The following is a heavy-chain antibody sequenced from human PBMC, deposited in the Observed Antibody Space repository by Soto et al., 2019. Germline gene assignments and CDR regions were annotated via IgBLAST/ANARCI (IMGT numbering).Heavy chain of an antibody. CDR1: GGSFSGYY. V-gene: IGHV4-59*01. CDR3: ARGVGSSPPRY. J-gene: IGHJ4*02. CDR2: IYDSGSP. D-gene: IGHD1-26*01. Sequence: SETLSLTCAVYGGSFSGYYWSWIRQPPGKGLEWIGYIYDSGSPYYNPSLRSRVIISADTSKNQISLKLTSATAADTAVYYCARGVGSSPPRYWGRGTLVTVSS.